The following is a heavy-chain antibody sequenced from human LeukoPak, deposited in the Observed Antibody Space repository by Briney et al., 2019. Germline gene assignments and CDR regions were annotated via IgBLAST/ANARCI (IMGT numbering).Heavy chain of an antibody. CDR1: GASMSSNY. D-gene: IGHD5-18*01. Sequence: SETLSLTCNVSGASMSSNYWSWIRQPPGKGLEWIGYIYHSGNTNYSPSLESRVTMSVDESKNQFSLRVHFVSAADTAVYYCASSSAMVTHSFDYWGQGTLVTVSS. CDR3: ASSSAMVTHSFDY. V-gene: IGHV4-4*09. CDR2: IYHSGNT. J-gene: IGHJ4*02.